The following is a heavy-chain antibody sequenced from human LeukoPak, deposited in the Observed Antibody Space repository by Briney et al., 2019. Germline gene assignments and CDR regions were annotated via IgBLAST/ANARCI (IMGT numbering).Heavy chain of an antibody. CDR2: IYARSSTI. Sequence: AGGSLRLSCVASGFTFSSYRMSGVREAPGRGGGWGSYIYARSSTIYYADSVRGGVTISRENAKNSLYLKMKRLRAEDTTVYYCARDMGYSRSWPGYFHYWGQGVLVTVSS. J-gene: IGHJ4*02. CDR1: GFTFSSYR. V-gene: IGHV3-48*04. CDR3: ARDMGYSRSWPGYFHY. D-gene: IGHD1-26*01.